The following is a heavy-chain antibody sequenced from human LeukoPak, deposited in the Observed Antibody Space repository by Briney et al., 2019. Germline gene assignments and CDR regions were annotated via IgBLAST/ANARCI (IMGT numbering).Heavy chain of an antibody. CDR3: ASPRGRWYAY. D-gene: IGHD6-13*01. CDR1: GGSISSSSYY. CDR2: IYYSGST. Sequence: PSETLSLTRTDSGGSISSSSYYWGWIRQPPGKGLEWIGSIYYSGSTYYNPSLKSRVTISVDTSKNQFSLKLSSVTAADTAVYYCASPRGRWYAYWGQGTLVTVSS. V-gene: IGHV4-39*01. J-gene: IGHJ4*02.